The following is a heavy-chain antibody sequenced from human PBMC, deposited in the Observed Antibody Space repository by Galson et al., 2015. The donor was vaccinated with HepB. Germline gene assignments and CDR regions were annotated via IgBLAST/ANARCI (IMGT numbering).Heavy chain of an antibody. V-gene: IGHV3-53*01. Sequence: SLRLSCAASGFTVSSNYMSWVRQAPGKGLEWVSVIYSGGSTYYADSVKGRFTISRDNAKNSLYLQMNSLRAEDTAVYYCARAAVDPFYVWGSYRYLAGGYFDYWGQGTLVTVSS. J-gene: IGHJ4*02. CDR1: GFTVSSNY. CDR2: IYSGGST. D-gene: IGHD3-16*02. CDR3: ARAAVDPFYVWGSYRYLAGGYFDY.